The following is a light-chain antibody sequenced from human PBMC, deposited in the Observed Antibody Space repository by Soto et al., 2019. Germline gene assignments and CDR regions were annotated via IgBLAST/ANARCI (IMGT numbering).Light chain of an antibody. Sequence: DIHMTQAPSTLSASVGDRVTITCRASQSINAWLAWYQQKPGKAPKLLIYDVSTLASGVPSRFSGSASGTEFTLTISSLQPDDFATYYCQQYNSYWTFGQGTKVDIK. CDR2: DVS. V-gene: IGKV1-5*01. CDR1: QSINAW. J-gene: IGKJ1*01. CDR3: QQYNSYWT.